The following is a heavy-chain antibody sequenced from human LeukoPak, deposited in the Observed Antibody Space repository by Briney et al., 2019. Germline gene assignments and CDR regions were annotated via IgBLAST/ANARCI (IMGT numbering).Heavy chain of an antibody. CDR2: IYHSGST. Sequence: SETLSLTCAVSGYSISSGYYWGWIRQPPGKGLEWIGSIYHSGSTYYNPSLKSRVTISVDTSKNQFSLKLSSVTAADTAVYCCARQGGSGYDNNWFDPWGQGTLVTVSS. CDR3: ARQGGSGYDNNWFDP. J-gene: IGHJ5*02. V-gene: IGHV4-38-2*01. D-gene: IGHD3-22*01. CDR1: GYSISSGYY.